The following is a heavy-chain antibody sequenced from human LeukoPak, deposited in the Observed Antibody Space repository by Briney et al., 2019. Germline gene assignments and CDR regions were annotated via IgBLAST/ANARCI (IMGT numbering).Heavy chain of an antibody. D-gene: IGHD3-22*01. CDR1: GGTFSSYA. Sequence: ASVKVSCKASGGTFSSYAINWVRQAPGQGLEWMGGIISIFGTSNYAQKFQGRVTITADESTSTAYMELSSLRAEDTAMYYCAKHSHDGSAPYYEVQLDYWGQGTLVTVSS. CDR2: IISIFGTS. CDR3: AKHSHDGSAPYYEVQLDY. V-gene: IGHV1-69*13. J-gene: IGHJ4*02.